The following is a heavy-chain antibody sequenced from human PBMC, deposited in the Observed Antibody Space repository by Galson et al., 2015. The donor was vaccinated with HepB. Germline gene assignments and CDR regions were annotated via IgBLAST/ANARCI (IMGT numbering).Heavy chain of an antibody. CDR3: ARVGVVVRGSIGLGGLDV. J-gene: IGHJ6*02. CDR2: INPSLGTT. Sequence: SVKVSCKASGYTFTNYYINWVRQAPGQGLEWMGVINPSLGTTTYAHKFQGRVTMTRDTSTSTVYMELSSLRSEDTAVYYCARVGVVVRGSIGLGGLDVWGQGTTVTVS. V-gene: IGHV1-46*01. CDR1: GYTFTNYY. D-gene: IGHD3-10*01.